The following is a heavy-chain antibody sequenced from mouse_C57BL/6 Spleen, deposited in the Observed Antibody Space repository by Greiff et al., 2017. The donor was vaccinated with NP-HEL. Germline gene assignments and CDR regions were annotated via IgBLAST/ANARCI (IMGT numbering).Heavy chain of an antibody. V-gene: IGHV5-12*01. CDR3: ARVEWLGFDV. D-gene: IGHD2-2*01. CDR1: GFTFSDYY. Sequence: EVQLVESGGGLVQPGGSLKLSCAASGFTFSDYYMYWVRQTPEKRLEWVAYISNGGGSTYYPDTVKGRFTISRDNAKNTLYLQMSRLKSEDTAMYYCARVEWLGFDVWGTGTTVTVSS. J-gene: IGHJ1*03. CDR2: ISNGGGST.